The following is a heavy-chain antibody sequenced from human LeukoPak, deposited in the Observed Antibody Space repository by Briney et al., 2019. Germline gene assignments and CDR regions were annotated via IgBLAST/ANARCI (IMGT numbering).Heavy chain of an antibody. CDR3: ARGDSSGPDY. V-gene: IGHV1-69*04. CDR1: GGTFSSYA. CDR2: IIPILGIA. D-gene: IGHD3-22*01. J-gene: IGHJ4*02. Sequence: PVKVSCKASGGTFSSYAISWVRQAPGQGLEWMGRIIPILGIANYAQKFQGRVTITADKSTSTAYMELSSLRSEDTAVYYCARGDSSGPDYWGQGTLVTVSS.